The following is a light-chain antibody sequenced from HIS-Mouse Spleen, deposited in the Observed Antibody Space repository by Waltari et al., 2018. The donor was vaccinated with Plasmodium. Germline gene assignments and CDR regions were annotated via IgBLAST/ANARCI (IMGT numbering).Light chain of an antibody. V-gene: IGLV3-1*01. J-gene: IGLJ2*01. CDR3: QAWDSSTAWV. CDR2: QDR. Sequence: SYELTQPPSVSVSQGQTASITCSGDKLGDKYACWYQQNPGQSPVLVIYQDRKRPSGIPERFSGSNSGNTATLTISGTQAMDEADYYCQAWDSSTAWVFGGGTKLTVL. CDR1: KLGDKY.